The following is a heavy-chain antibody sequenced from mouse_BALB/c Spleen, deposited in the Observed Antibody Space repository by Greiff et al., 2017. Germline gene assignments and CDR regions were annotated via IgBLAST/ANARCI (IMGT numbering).Heavy chain of an antibody. CDR1: GYSFTSYW. Sequence: QVQLQQSGPQLVRPGASVKISCKASGYSFTSYWMHWVKQRPGQGLEWIGMIDPSDSETRLNQKFKDKATLTVDKSSSTAYMQLSSPTSEDSAVYYCARDYSLYAMDYWGQGTSVTVSS. V-gene: IGHV1S126*01. CDR3: ARDYSLYAMDY. D-gene: IGHD6-2*01. J-gene: IGHJ4*01. CDR2: IDPSDSET.